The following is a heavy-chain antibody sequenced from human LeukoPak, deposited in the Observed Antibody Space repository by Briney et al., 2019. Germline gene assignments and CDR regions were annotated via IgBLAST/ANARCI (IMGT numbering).Heavy chain of an antibody. CDR3: ARAPTSDSSGYYPFDY. CDR2: ISYDGSNK. D-gene: IGHD3-22*01. V-gene: IGHV3-30*04. CDR1: GFTFSSFA. Sequence: GGSLRLSCAASGFTFSSFAMHWVRQAPGKGLEWVAVISYDGSNKYYADSVKGRFTISRDNSKNTLYLQMNSLRAEDTAVYYCARAPTSDSSGYYPFDYWGQGTLVTVSS. J-gene: IGHJ4*02.